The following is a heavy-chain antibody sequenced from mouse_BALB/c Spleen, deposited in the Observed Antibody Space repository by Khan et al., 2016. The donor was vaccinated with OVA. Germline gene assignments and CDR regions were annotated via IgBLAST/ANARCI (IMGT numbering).Heavy chain of an antibody. J-gene: IGHJ3*01. CDR3: VRDGAYHRNDGWFAY. CDR1: GYTFTSYT. Sequence: VQLQESGAELARPGASVKMSCKASGYTFTSYTIHWIKLRPGQGLEWIGYINPSNAYTNYNQRFKDKATLTADKSSTTAYIQLSSLTSDDSAVYYRVRDGAYHRNDGWFAYWGLGTLVTVSA. D-gene: IGHD2-14*01. CDR2: INPSNAYT. V-gene: IGHV1-4*01.